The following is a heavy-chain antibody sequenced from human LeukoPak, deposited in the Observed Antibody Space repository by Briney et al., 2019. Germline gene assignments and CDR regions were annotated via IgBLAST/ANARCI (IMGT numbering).Heavy chain of an antibody. D-gene: IGHD2-2*01. CDR3: ARGGTSRGKNRAFDI. CDR1: GFTSSSYA. CDR2: ISYDGSNK. Sequence: PGRSLRLSCAASGFTSSSYAMHWVRQAPGKGLEWVAVISYDGSNKYYADSVKGRFTISRDNSKNTLYLQMNSLRSEDTDVYYCARGGTSRGKNRAFDIWGQGTMVTVSS. V-gene: IGHV3-30-3*01. J-gene: IGHJ3*02.